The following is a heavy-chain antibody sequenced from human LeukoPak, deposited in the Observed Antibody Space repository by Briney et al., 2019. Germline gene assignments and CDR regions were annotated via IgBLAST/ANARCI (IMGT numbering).Heavy chain of an antibody. CDR1: GFTFSIYA. V-gene: IGHV3-23*01. D-gene: IGHD3-10*01. J-gene: IGHJ5*02. CDR3: AKGNDQVSTCIDH. Sequence: GGSLRLSCAASGFTFSIYAMSWIRQAPGEGLEWVSGINSGGTTYYADSVKGRFTISRDNSKNTLFLQMNSLRAEDTAIYYCAKGNDQVSTCIDHWGQGAPVAVST. CDR2: INSGGTT.